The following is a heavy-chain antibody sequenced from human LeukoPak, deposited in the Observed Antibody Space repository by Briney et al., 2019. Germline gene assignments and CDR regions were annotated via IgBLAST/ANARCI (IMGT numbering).Heavy chain of an antibody. CDR3: ARHGIVVVMYFDY. CDR2: IYYSGST. J-gene: IGHJ4*02. CDR1: GGSISSSSYY. D-gene: IGHD3-22*01. Sequence: AETLSLTCTVSGGSISSSSYYWGWIRQPPGKGLEWIGSIYYSGSTYYNPSLKSRVTISVDTSKNQFSLKLSSVTAADTAVYYCARHGIVVVMYFDYWGQGTLVTVSS. V-gene: IGHV4-39*01.